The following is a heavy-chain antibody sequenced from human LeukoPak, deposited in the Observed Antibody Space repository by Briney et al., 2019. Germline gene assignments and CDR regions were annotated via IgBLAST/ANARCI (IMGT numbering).Heavy chain of an antibody. D-gene: IGHD6-13*01. CDR1: GGTFSSYA. CDR2: IIPIFGTA. Sequence: ASVKVSCKASGGTFSSYAISWVRQAPGQGLEWMGGIIPIFGTANYAQKFQGRVTITADESTSTAYMELSSLRSEGTAVYYCARDRHSSSSGDAFDIWGQGTMVTVSS. CDR3: ARDRHSSSSGDAFDI. V-gene: IGHV1-69*13. J-gene: IGHJ3*02.